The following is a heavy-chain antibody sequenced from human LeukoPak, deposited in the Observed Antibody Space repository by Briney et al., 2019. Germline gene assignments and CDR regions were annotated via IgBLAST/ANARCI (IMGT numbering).Heavy chain of an antibody. CDR1: GGSISSSSYY. D-gene: IGHD3-10*01. CDR2: IYYSGST. Sequence: SETLSHTCTVSGGSISSSSYYWGWIRQPPGKGLEWIGSIYYSGSTYYNPSLKSRVTISVDTSKNQFSLKLSSVTAADTAVYYCASIPYGSGSYYKAGFDYWGQGTLVTVSS. V-gene: IGHV4-39*01. J-gene: IGHJ4*02. CDR3: ASIPYGSGSYYKAGFDY.